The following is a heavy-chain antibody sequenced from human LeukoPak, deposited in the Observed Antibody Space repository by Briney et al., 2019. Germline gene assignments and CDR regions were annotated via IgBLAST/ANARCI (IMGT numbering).Heavy chain of an antibody. CDR3: ARGGPTMLVVVKGWFDP. V-gene: IGHV4-31*03. CDR1: GGSISSGGYY. Sequence: SQTLSLTRTVSGGSISSGGYYWSWTRQHPGKGLEWIGYIYYSGSTHYNPSLKSRVTISVDTSKNQLSLKLSSVTAADTAVYYCARGGPTMLVVVKGWFDPWGQGTLVTVSS. J-gene: IGHJ5*02. CDR2: IYYSGST. D-gene: IGHD3-22*01.